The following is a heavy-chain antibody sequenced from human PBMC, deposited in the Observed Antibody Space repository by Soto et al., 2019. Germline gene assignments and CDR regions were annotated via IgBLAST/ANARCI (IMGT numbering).Heavy chain of an antibody. D-gene: IGHD3-3*01. CDR3: TRASYYDFWSGYSSWYYGMDV. CDR1: GFTFGDYA. Sequence: GGSLRLSCTASGFTFGDYAMSWFRQAPGKWLEWVGFIRSKAYGGTTEYAASVKGRFTISRDDSKSIAYLQMNSLKTEDTAVYYCTRASYYDFWSGYSSWYYGMDVWGQGXTVTVYS. CDR2: IRSKAYGGTT. V-gene: IGHV3-49*03. J-gene: IGHJ6*02.